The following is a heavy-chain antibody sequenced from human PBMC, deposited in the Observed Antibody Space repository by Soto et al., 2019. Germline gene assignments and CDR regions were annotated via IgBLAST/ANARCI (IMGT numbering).Heavy chain of an antibody. Sequence: PSETLSLTCTVSGGSISSSSYYWGWIRQPPGKGLEWIGSIYYRGSTYYNPSLKSRVTISVDTSKNQFSLKLSSVTAADTAVYYCARRPVENGMDVWGQGTTVTVSS. V-gene: IGHV4-39*01. J-gene: IGHJ6*02. CDR2: IYYRGST. CDR3: ARRPVENGMDV. CDR1: GGSISSSSYY.